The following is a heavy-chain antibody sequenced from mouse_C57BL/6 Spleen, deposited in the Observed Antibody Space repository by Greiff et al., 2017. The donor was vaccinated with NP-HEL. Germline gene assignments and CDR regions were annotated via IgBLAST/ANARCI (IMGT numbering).Heavy chain of an antibody. Sequence: QVQLQQPGAELVKPGASVKLSCKASGYTFTSYWMQWVKQRPGQGLEWIGEIDPSDSYTNYNQKFKGKATLTVDTSSSTAYMQLSSLTSEDSAVYYCARRGPITTVVAKNYFDYWGQGTTLTVSS. J-gene: IGHJ2*01. V-gene: IGHV1-50*01. CDR2: IDPSDSYT. D-gene: IGHD1-1*01. CDR1: GYTFTSYW. CDR3: ARRGPITTVVAKNYFDY.